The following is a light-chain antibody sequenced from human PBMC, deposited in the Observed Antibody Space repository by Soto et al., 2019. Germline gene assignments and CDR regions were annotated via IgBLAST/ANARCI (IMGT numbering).Light chain of an antibody. CDR3: QQYGSSPAT. J-gene: IGKJ5*01. V-gene: IGKV3-20*01. CDR2: DAS. Sequence: EIMLKQSPTALSLSPGERATLSCRASQSVSSYLAWYQQKPGQAPRLLIYDASNRATGIPARFSGSGSGTDFTLTISRLEPEDFAVYYCQQYGSSPATFGQGTRLEIK. CDR1: QSVSSY.